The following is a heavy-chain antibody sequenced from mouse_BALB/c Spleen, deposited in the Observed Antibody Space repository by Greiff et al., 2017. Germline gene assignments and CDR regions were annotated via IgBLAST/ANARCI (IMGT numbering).Heavy chain of an antibody. J-gene: IGHJ4*01. V-gene: IGHV2-9*02. D-gene: IGHD1-1*01. Sequence: QVQLKESGPGLVAPSQSLSITCTVSGFSLTSYGVHWVRQPPGKGLEWLGVIWAGGSTNYNSALMSRLSISKDNSKSQVFLKMNSLQTDDTAMYYCARDRGYGSSLDYYAMDYWGQGTSVTVSS. CDR1: GFSLTSYG. CDR3: ARDRGYGSSLDYYAMDY. CDR2: IWAGGST.